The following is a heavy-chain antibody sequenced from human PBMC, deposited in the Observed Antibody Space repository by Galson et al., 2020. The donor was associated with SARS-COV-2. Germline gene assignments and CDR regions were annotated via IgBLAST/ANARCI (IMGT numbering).Heavy chain of an antibody. Sequence: GESLKISCQASGYRFTSYWIGWVRQMPRKGLEWMGIVFPSDSETRYSPSFQGQVTISADKSNSVAYLQWSSLKASDTAMYYCARHTADCSNGICYADDYHGMDVWGQGTAVTVS. CDR1: GYRFTSYW. J-gene: IGHJ6*02. V-gene: IGHV5-51*01. CDR2: VFPSDSET. D-gene: IGHD2-8*01. CDR3: ARHTADCSNGICYADDYHGMDV.